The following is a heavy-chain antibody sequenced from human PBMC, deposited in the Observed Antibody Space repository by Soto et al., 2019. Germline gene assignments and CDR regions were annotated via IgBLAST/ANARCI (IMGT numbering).Heavy chain of an antibody. CDR2: IYYSGST. V-gene: IGHV4-39*01. Sequence: PSETLSLTCTVSGGSISSSSYYWGWIRQPPGKGLEWIGSIYYSGSTYYNPSLKSRVTISVDTSKNQFSLKLSSVTAADTAVYYCASPRGPMTTVTSGNWFDPWGQGTLVTVSS. CDR1: GGSISSSSYY. CDR3: ASPRGPMTTVTSGNWFDP. J-gene: IGHJ5*02. D-gene: IGHD4-17*01.